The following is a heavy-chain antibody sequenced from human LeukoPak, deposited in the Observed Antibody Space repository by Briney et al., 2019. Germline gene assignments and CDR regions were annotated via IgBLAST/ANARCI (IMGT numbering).Heavy chain of an antibody. CDR2: ISGSGGST. D-gene: IGHD3-22*01. CDR3: AKASAMIVVVSKHFDY. CDR1: GFTFSSYA. Sequence: GGSLRLSCAASGFTFSSYAMSWVRQAPGKGLEGVSAISGSGGSTYYADSVKGRFTISRDNSKNTLYLQMNSLRAEDTAVYYCAKASAMIVVVSKHFDYWGQGTLVTVSS. V-gene: IGHV3-23*01. J-gene: IGHJ4*02.